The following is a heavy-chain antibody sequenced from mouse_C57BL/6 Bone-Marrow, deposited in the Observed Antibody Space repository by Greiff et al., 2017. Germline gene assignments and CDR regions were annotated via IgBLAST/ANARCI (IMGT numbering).Heavy chain of an antibody. CDR2: IYPGGGYT. J-gene: IGHJ2*01. D-gene: IGHD2-10*01. CDR3: ARTYYYFDY. V-gene: IGHV1-63*01. CDR1: GYTFTNYW. Sequence: VMLQQSGAELVRPGTSVKMSCKASGYTFTNYWIGWAKQRPGHGLEWIGDIYPGGGYTNYTEKFKGKATLTADKSSSTAYMQFSSLTSEDSAIYYCARTYYYFDYWGQGTTLTVSS.